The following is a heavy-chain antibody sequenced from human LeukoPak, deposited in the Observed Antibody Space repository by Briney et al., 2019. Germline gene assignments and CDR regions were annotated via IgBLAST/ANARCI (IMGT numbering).Heavy chain of an antibody. V-gene: IGHV3-23*01. CDR3: AKAPNPVGATPPCDY. J-gene: IGHJ4*02. CDR1: GFTFSSYG. D-gene: IGHD1-26*01. Sequence: PGGTLRLSCAASGFTFSSYGMSWVRQAPGKGLEWVSAISGSGGSTYYADSVKGRFTISRDNSKNTLYLQMNSLRAEDTAVYYCAKAPNPVGATPPCDYWGQGTLVTVSS. CDR2: ISGSGGST.